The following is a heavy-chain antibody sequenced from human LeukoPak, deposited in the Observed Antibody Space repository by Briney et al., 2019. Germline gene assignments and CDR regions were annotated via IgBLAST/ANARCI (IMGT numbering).Heavy chain of an antibody. Sequence: GGSLRLSCAASGFTFSSYGMHWVRQAPGKGLEWVAVISYDGSNKYYADSVKGRFTISRDNSKNTLYLQMNSLRAEDTAVYYCAKDGAYYDFWSGYYNYYFDYWGQGTLVTVSS. V-gene: IGHV3-30*18. D-gene: IGHD3-3*01. J-gene: IGHJ4*02. CDR3: AKDGAYYDFWSGYYNYYFDY. CDR1: GFTFSSYG. CDR2: ISYDGSNK.